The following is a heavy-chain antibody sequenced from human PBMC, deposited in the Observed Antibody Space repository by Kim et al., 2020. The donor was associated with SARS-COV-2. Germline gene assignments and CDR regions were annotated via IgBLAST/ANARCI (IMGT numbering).Heavy chain of an antibody. CDR3: ARDSISRSAWPRWEPRFDY. CDR2: IWYDGSNK. J-gene: IGHJ4*02. V-gene: IGHV3-33*01. CDR1: GFTFSSYG. Sequence: GGSLRLSCAASGFTFSSYGMHWVRQAPGKGLEWVAVIWYDGSNKYYADSVKGRFTISRDNSKNTLYLQMNSLRAEDTAVYYCARDSISRSAWPRWEPRFDYWGQGTLVTVSS. D-gene: IGHD1-26*01.